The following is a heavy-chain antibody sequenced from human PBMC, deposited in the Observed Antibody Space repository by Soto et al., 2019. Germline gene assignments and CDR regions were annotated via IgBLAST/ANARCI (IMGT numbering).Heavy chain of an antibody. D-gene: IGHD3-10*01. CDR2: IYHSGST. CDR3: ARVVQGIDY. V-gene: IGHV4-4*02. J-gene: IGHJ4*02. Sequence: SETLSLTCAVSGGSISMNWWSWVRQPPGKGLEWIGEIYHSGSTNYNPSLKSRVTISVDKSKNQFSLKLSSVTAADTAVYYCARVVQGIDYWGQGTLVTAPQ. CDR1: GGSISMNW.